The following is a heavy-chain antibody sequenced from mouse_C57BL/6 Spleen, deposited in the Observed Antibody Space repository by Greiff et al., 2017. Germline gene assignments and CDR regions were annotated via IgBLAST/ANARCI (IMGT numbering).Heavy chain of an antibody. J-gene: IGHJ1*03. V-gene: IGHV5-16*01. CDR2: INYDGSST. CDR3: ARYDYEYFDV. CDR1: GFTFSDYY. Sequence: EVKLVESEGGLVQPGSSMKLSCTASGFTFSDYYMAWVRQVPEKGLEWVANINYDGSSTYYLDSLKSRFIISRDNAKNILYLQMSSLKSEDTATYYCARYDYEYFDVWGTGTTVTVSS. D-gene: IGHD2-4*01.